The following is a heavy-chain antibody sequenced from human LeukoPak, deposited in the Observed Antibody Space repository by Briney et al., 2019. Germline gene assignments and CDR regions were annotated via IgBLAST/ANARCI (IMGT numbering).Heavy chain of an antibody. Sequence: SETLSLTCTVSGGSISSYYWSWIRQPPGKGLEWIGYIYYSGSTNYNPSLKSRVTISVDTSKNQFSLKLSSVTAADTAVYYCARGTGSSSWYPFDYWGQGTLVTVSS. D-gene: IGHD6-13*01. CDR3: ARGTGSSSWYPFDY. CDR1: GGSISSYY. CDR2: IYYSGST. V-gene: IGHV4-59*01. J-gene: IGHJ4*02.